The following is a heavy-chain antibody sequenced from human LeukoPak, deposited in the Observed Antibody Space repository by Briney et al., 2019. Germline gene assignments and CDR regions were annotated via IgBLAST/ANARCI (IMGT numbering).Heavy chain of an antibody. J-gene: IGHJ4*02. Sequence: GESVKISCKGSGYSFTSYWIGWVRQMPGKGLEWMGIIYPGDSDTRYSPSFQGQVTISADKSISTAYLQWSSLKASDTAMYYCARLPGIVATIERYFDYWGQGTLVTVSS. CDR1: GYSFTSYW. V-gene: IGHV5-51*01. CDR3: ARLPGIVATIERYFDY. D-gene: IGHD5-12*01. CDR2: IYPGDSDT.